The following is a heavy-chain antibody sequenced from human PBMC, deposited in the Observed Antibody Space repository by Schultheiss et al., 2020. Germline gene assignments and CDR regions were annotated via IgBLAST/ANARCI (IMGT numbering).Heavy chain of an antibody. V-gene: IGHV1-46*01. CDR3: ARGVVVVVAATGWFDP. D-gene: IGHD2-15*01. J-gene: IGHJ5*02. Sequence: ASVKVSCKASGYTFTSYYMHWVRQAPGQGLEWMGIINPSGGSTSYAQKFQGRVTITRDTSASTAYMELSSLRSEDTAVYYCARGVVVVVAATGWFDPWGQGTLVTVS. CDR1: GYTFTSYY. CDR2: INPSGGST.